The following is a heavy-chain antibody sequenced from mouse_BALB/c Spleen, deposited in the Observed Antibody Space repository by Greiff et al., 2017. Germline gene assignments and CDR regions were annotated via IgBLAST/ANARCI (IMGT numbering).Heavy chain of an antibody. Sequence: EVQLQQSGPELVKPGASVKMSCKASGYTFTSYVMHWVKQKPGQGLEWIGYINPYNDGTKYNEKFKGKATLTSDKSSSTAYMELSSLTSEDSAVYYCARYYRYDGPGFAMDYWGQGTSVTVSS. D-gene: IGHD2-14*01. CDR2: INPYNDGT. J-gene: IGHJ4*01. CDR1: GYTFTSYV. V-gene: IGHV1-14*01. CDR3: ARYYRYDGPGFAMDY.